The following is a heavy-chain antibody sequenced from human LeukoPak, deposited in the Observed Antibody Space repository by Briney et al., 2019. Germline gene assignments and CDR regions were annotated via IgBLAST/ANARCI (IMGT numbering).Heavy chain of an antibody. J-gene: IGHJ4*02. V-gene: IGHV3-23*01. CDR1: GFTFSSYA. CDR2: ISGSGGST. CDR3: AKGPHYYDSSGYNIDY. D-gene: IGHD3-22*01. Sequence: GGSLRLSCAASGFTFSSYAMSWVRQAPGKGLEWVSAISGSGGSTYYADSVKGRFIISRDNSKNTVHLQMNSLRAEDTAVYYCAKGPHYYDSSGYNIDYWGQGTLVTVSS.